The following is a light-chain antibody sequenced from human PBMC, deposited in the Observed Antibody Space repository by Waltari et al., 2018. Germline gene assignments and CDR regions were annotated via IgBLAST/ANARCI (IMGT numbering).Light chain of an antibody. J-gene: IGLJ2*01. Sequence: QSVLTQPPSVSAAPGQRVTISCSGSSSNIGNNLVSWYQQFPGTVPKLLIDENDQRPSGIPDRSSGSKSGTSATLTITGLQTGDEAEYYCGTWDGSLSAWLFGGGTKLTVL. CDR1: SSNIGNNL. V-gene: IGLV1-51*02. CDR3: GTWDGSLSAWL. CDR2: END.